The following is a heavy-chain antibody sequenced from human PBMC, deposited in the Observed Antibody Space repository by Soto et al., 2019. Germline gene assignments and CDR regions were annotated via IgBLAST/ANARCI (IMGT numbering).Heavy chain of an antibody. CDR1: GFTLSSAW. Sequence: EVQLVESGGGLVQPGGSLRLSCAASGFTLSSAWMTWVRQAPGKGLEWVANIKEDGSERYYVHSVEGRFTVSRDNAKNSLYLQMYSLRAEDTAIYYCVRSYDFGGQGTQVTVSS. J-gene: IGHJ4*02. V-gene: IGHV3-7*05. CDR3: VRSYDF. CDR2: IKEDGSER.